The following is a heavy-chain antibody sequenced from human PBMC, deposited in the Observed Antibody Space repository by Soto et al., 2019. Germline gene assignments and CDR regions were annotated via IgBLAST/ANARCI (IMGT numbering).Heavy chain of an antibody. CDR1: VFTFSSYA. CDR3: AKGIGDIVPLDV. Sequence: LXLSCAASVFTFSSYAMSWVRQAPGKGLEWVSAISGSGGSTYYADSVKGRFTISRDNSKNTLYLQMNSLRAEDTAVYYCAKGIGDIVPLDVWGQGTTVTVSS. CDR2: ISGSGGST. D-gene: IGHD2-8*01. J-gene: IGHJ6*02. V-gene: IGHV3-23*01.